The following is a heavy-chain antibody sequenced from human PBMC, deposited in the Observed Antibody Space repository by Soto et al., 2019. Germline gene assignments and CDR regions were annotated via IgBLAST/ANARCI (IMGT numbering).Heavy chain of an antibody. CDR2: IKQDGSEK. V-gene: IGHV3-7*01. CDR1: GFTFSSYW. D-gene: IGHD6-13*01. Sequence: SGGSLRLSCAASGFTFSSYWMSWVRQAPGKGLEWVANIKQDGSEKYYVDSVKGRFTISRDNAKNSLYLQMNSLRAEDTAVYYCARDSSSWFYYYYGIDVWGQGTTVTVSS. J-gene: IGHJ6*02. CDR3: ARDSSSWFYYYYGIDV.